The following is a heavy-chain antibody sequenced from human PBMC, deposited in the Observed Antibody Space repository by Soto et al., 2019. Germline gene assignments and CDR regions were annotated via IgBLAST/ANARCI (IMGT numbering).Heavy chain of an antibody. Sequence: EASVKVSCKASGYTFTSYGISWVRQAPGQGLEWMGWISAYNGNTNYAQKLQGRVTMTTDTSTSTAYMELRSLRSDDTAVYYCARDPDFWSGYWRDNWFDPWGQGTLVTVSS. J-gene: IGHJ5*02. D-gene: IGHD3-3*01. CDR1: GYTFTSYG. CDR2: ISAYNGNT. V-gene: IGHV1-18*04. CDR3: ARDPDFWSGYWRDNWFDP.